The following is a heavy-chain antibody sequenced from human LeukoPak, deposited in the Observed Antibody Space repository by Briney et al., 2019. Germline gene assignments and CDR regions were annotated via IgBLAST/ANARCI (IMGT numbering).Heavy chain of an antibody. CDR3: AGERHEMATIDY. D-gene: IGHD5-24*01. V-gene: IGHV4-61*02. CDR1: GGSISSGSYY. Sequence: PSQTLSLTYTVSGGSISSGSYYWSWIRQPAGKGLEWIGRIYTSGSTNYNPSLKSRVTISVDTSKNQFSLKLSSVTAADTAVYYCAGERHEMATIDYWGQGTLVTVSS. J-gene: IGHJ4*02. CDR2: IYTSGST.